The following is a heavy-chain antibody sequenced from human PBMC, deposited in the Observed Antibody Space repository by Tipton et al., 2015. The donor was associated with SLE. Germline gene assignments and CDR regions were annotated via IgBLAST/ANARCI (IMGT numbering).Heavy chain of an antibody. J-gene: IGHJ4*02. CDR3: ARSAIFGVIMGGYFDY. V-gene: IGHV4-4*08. CDR1: GGSINNDY. D-gene: IGHD3-3*01. CDR2: VYTSGDT. Sequence: TLSLTCTVSGGSINNDYWSWTRQPPGKGLEWLGYVYTSGDTKYNPSLKRRVTISVDTSKIQFSLKVRFVTAADTAVYYCARSAIFGVIMGGYFDYWGQGTLVTVSS.